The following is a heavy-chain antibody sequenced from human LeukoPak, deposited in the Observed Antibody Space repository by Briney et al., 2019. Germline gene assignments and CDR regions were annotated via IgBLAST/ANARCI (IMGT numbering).Heavy chain of an antibody. Sequence: ASVKVSCKASGYTFTSYGISWVRQAPGQGLEWMGWISAYNGNTNYAQKLQGRVTMTTDTSTSTAYMELRSLRSDDTAVYYCARDPPRIVVVVAATNYYGMDVWGQGTTVTVSS. V-gene: IGHV1-18*01. CDR3: ARDPPRIVVVVAATNYYGMDV. D-gene: IGHD2-15*01. CDR2: ISAYNGNT. CDR1: GYTFTSYG. J-gene: IGHJ6*02.